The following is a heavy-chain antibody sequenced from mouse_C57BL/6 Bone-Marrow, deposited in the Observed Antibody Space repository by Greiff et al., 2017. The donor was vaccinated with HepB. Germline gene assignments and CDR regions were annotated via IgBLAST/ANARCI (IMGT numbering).Heavy chain of an antibody. V-gene: IGHV1-15*01. D-gene: IGHD1-1*01. Sequence: QVQLKESGAELVRPGASVTLSCKASGYTFTDYEMHWVKQTPVHGLEWIGAIDPETGGTAYNQKFKGKAILTADKSSSTAYMELRSLTSEDSAVYYCTRVLYYYGSSSIDYWGQGTTLTVSS. CDR3: TRVLYYYGSSSIDY. CDR2: IDPETGGT. J-gene: IGHJ2*01. CDR1: GYTFTDYE.